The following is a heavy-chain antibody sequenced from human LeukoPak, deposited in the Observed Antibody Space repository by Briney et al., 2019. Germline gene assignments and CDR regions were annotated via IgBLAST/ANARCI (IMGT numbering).Heavy chain of an antibody. Sequence: GASVKVSCKASGYTFTSYDINWVRQATGQGLEWMGWMNPNSGSTGYAQKFQGRVTITRNTSISTAYMELSSLRSEDTAVYYCARGRWELLYYYMDVWGKGTTVTVSS. CDR3: ARGRWELLYYYMDV. CDR1: GYTFTSYD. J-gene: IGHJ6*03. CDR2: MNPNSGST. D-gene: IGHD1-26*01. V-gene: IGHV1-8*03.